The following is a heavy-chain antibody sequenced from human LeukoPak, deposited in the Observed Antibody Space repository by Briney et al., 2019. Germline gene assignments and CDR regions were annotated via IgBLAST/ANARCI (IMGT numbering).Heavy chain of an antibody. CDR3: ARDYRYDILTGTNWFDP. D-gene: IGHD3-9*01. CDR1: GGTFSGYA. Sequence: ASVKVSCKASGGTFSGYAISWVRQAPGQGLEWMGGIIPIFGTANYAQKFQGRVTITADKSTSTAYMELSSLRSEDTAVYYCARDYRYDILTGTNWFDPWGQGTLVTVSS. J-gene: IGHJ5*02. V-gene: IGHV1-69*06. CDR2: IIPIFGTA.